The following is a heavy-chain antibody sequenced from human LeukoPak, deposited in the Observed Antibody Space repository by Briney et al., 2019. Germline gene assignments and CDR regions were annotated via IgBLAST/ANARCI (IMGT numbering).Heavy chain of an antibody. V-gene: IGHV4-34*01. CDR2: INHSGST. CDR1: GGSFSGYY. J-gene: IGHJ1*01. CDR3: ARESYSSGWHEYFQH. Sequence: SETLSLTCAVYGGSFSGYYWSWIRQPPGKGLEWIGEINHSGSTNYNASLKSRVTIAGDTSKNQFSLKLSSVTAADTAVYYCARESYSSGWHEYFQHWGQGTLVTVSS. D-gene: IGHD6-19*01.